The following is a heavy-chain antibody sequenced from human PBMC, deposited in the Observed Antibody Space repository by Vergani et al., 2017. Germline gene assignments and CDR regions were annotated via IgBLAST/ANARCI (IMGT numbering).Heavy chain of an antibody. CDR3: AKANPRNSGYDYLYYYHAMDV. J-gene: IGHJ6*02. D-gene: IGHD5-12*01. Sequence: EVTLLESGGDLVQPGGSLRLSCAASGFTFNHYAMNWVREAPGKGLKWFSGSSGSGGSTYYAGSVKGRFTISRDSSKNTLYLQMNSLSAGDTAVYYCAKANPRNSGYDYLYYYHAMDVWGQGTTVIVSS. V-gene: IGHV3-23*01. CDR1: GFTFNHYA. CDR2: SSGSGGST.